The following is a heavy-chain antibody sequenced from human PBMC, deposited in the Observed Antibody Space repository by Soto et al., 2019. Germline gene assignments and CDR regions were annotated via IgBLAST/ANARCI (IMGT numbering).Heavy chain of an antibody. D-gene: IGHD3-10*01. J-gene: IGHJ6*02. V-gene: IGHV4-39*01. CDR2: IYYSGST. CDR3: ARHRGMRLWFGELVPSRPGWDYYYYYGMDV. CDR1: GGSISSSSYY. Sequence: PSETLSLTCTVSGGSISSSSYYWGWIRQPPGKGLEWIGSIYYSGSTYYNPSLKSRVTISVDTSKNQFSLKLSSVTAADTAVYYCARHRGMRLWFGELVPSRPGWDYYYYYGMDVWGQGTTVTVSS.